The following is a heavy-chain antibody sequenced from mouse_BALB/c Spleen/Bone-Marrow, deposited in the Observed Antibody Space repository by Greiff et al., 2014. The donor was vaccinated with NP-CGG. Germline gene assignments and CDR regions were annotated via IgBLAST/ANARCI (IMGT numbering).Heavy chain of an antibody. J-gene: IGHJ3*01. CDR1: GFDFSRYW. Sequence: VQLKESGGGLVQPGGSLKLSCAASGFDFSRYWMTWDRQAPGKGLEWIGEINPDSSTINSTPSLKDKFIISRDNAKNTLYLQMSKVRSEDTALYYCARNGYYGWIAYWGQGTLVTVSA. V-gene: IGHV4-1*02. CDR2: INPDSSTI. D-gene: IGHD2-3*01. CDR3: ARNGYYGWIAY.